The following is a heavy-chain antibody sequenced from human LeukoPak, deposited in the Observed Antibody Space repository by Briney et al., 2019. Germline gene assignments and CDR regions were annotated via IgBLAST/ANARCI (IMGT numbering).Heavy chain of an antibody. CDR3: ARGSGGITIFGVVINRFDY. J-gene: IGHJ4*02. D-gene: IGHD3-3*01. CDR2: IIPIFGTA. Sequence: SVKVPCKASGGTFSSYAISWVLQAPGQGLEWMGGIIPIFGTANYAQKFQGRVTITADESTSTAYMELSSLRSEDTAVYYCARGSGGITIFGVVINRFDYWGQGTLVTVSS. V-gene: IGHV1-69*13. CDR1: GGTFSSYA.